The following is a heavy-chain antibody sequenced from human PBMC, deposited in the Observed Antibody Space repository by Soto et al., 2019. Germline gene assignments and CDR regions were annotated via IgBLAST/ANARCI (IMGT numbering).Heavy chain of an antibody. CDR1: GGSFSGYY. Sequence: SETLPLTCAVYGGSFSGYYWSWIRQPPGKGLEWIGEINHSGSTNYNPSLKSRVTISVDTSKNQFSLKLSSVTAEDTAVYYCARTCSGRGGTAWFDPWGQGTLVTVSS. CDR2: INHSGST. J-gene: IGHJ5*02. CDR3: ARTCSGRGGTAWFDP. V-gene: IGHV4-34*01. D-gene: IGHD3-10*02.